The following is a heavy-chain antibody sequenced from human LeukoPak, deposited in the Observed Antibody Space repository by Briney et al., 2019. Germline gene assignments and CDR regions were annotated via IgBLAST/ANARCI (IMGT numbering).Heavy chain of an antibody. D-gene: IGHD1-26*01. CDR2: ISTNSDIR. J-gene: IGHJ5*02. Sequence: ASVKVSCKASGYTFTNYGISWVRQAPGQGLEWMGWISTNSDIRTYAQTLQGRFTMTIDTATTTVYMKLNNLTFDDTAVYYCARDWDAMNNCFDLWGQGTPVTVSS. CDR3: ARDWDAMNNCFDL. CDR1: GYTFTNYG. V-gene: IGHV1-18*01.